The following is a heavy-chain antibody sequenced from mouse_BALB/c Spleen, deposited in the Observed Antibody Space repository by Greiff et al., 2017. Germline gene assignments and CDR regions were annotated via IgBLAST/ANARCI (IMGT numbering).Heavy chain of an antibody. V-gene: IGHV5-4*02. D-gene: IGHD2-1*01. CDR1: GFTFSDYY. CDR2: ISDGGSYT. J-gene: IGHJ3*01. CDR3: ARGGGNGAWFAY. Sequence: EVQLQESGGGLVKPGGSLKLSCAASGFTFSDYYMYWVRQTPEKRLEWVATISDGGSYTYYPDSVKGRFTISRDNAKNNLYLQMSSLKSEDTAMYYCARGGGNGAWFAYWGQGTLVTVSA.